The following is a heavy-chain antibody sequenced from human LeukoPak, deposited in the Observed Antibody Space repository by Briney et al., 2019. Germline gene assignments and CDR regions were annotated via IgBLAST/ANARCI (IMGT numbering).Heavy chain of an antibody. CDR3: ARGVSNTAMVTPFGSIFDY. D-gene: IGHD5-18*01. J-gene: IGHJ4*02. CDR1: GGTFSSYA. V-gene: IGHV1-69*13. Sequence: ASVKVSCKASGGTFSSYAISWVRQAPGQGLEWMGGIIPIFGTANYAQKFQGRVTTTADESTSTAYMELSSLRSEDTAVYYCARGVSNTAMVTPFGSIFDYWGQGTLVTVSS. CDR2: IIPIFGTA.